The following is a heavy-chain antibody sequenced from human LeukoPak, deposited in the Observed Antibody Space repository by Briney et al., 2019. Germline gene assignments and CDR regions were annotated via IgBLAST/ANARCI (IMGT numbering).Heavy chain of an antibody. CDR1: GFTFSNAW. D-gene: IGHD3-16*01. CDR3: TIGLMSHDY. Sequence: GGSPRLSCAASGFTFSNAWMSWVRQAPGKGLEWVGRIKSKTDDGTIDYAAPVKGRFTISRDDSKNTLYLQMNSLKTEDTAVYYCTIGLMSHDYWGQGTLVTVSS. J-gene: IGHJ4*02. V-gene: IGHV3-15*01. CDR2: IKSKTDDGTI.